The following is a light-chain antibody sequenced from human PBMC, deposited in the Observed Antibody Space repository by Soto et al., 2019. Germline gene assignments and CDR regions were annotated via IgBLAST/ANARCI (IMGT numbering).Light chain of an antibody. CDR3: QHYNSFLYT. J-gene: IGKJ2*01. CDR1: QSISTW. CDR2: DAS. V-gene: IGKV1-5*01. Sequence: DIPMTQSPSTLSASVGDRVTITCRASQSISTWLAWYQQKPGKAPKLLIYDASSLETGVPSRFSGSGSGTEFTLTITSLQPDDSATYYCQHYNSFLYTFGPGTKLEIK.